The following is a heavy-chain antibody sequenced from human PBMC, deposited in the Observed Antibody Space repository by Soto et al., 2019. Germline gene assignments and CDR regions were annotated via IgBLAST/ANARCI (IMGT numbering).Heavy chain of an antibody. CDR2: FFSSDNT. D-gene: IGHD2-8*01. V-gene: IGHV4-61*01. J-gene: IGHJ5*02. CDR1: GVSVNSGSYY. CDR3: ARHGDCTRPGCIVGWFDP. Sequence: SETLSLTCTVSGVSVNSGSYYWSWIRQPPGKGLEWIGYFFSSDNTKYNPSLKSRLTVSIDTPKNQFSLRLSSVTAADTAMYYCARHGDCTRPGCIVGWFDPWGPGTLVTVSS.